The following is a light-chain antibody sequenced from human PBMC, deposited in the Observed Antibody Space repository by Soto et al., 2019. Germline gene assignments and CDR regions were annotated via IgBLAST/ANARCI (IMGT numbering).Light chain of an antibody. CDR2: AAS. V-gene: IGKV1-27*01. J-gene: IGKJ5*01. CDR3: QNYKSDSPKIN. CDR1: QGISSY. Sequence: DIQMTQSPSSLSASVGDIVTITCRASQGISSYLAWYQQKLGKVPKLLIYAASTLQSGVPSRFRGSGSGTDFTLTISSLKPEDVASCYCQNYKSDSPKINFGQGTRLEIK.